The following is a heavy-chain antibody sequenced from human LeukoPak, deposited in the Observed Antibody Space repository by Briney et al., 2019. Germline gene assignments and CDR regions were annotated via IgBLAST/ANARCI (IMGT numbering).Heavy chain of an antibody. CDR2: INSDGSVT. D-gene: IGHD6-19*01. CDR3: ARDRIAVAGDAFDI. CDR1: GITLSNYG. Sequence: GGSLRLSCVVSGITLSNYGMSWVRQAPGEGLVWVSRINSDGSVTRYADSVKGRFTISRDNSKNTLYLQMNSLRAEDTAVYYCARDRIAVAGDAFDIWGQGTMVTVSS. J-gene: IGHJ3*02. V-gene: IGHV3-74*01.